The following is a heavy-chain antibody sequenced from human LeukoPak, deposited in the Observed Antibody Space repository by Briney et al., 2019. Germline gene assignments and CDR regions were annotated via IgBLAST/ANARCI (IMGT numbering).Heavy chain of an antibody. V-gene: IGHV3-11*01. CDR3: TGDPRRLDY. CDR2: ISPSGTDI. J-gene: IGHJ4*02. Sequence: GGSLRLSCAVSGFTFTDTYMTWIRQAPGKGLESLSYISPSGTDISYADSVKGRFTISRDNAKNSLYLQMNSLRAEDTAVYYFTGDPRRLDYWGQGTLVTVSS. CDR1: GFTFTDTY.